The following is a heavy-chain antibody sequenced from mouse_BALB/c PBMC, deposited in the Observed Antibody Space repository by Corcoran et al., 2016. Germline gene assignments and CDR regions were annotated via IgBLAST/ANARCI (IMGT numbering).Heavy chain of an antibody. CDR2: IDPANGNT. V-gene: IGHV14-3*02. D-gene: IGHD1-1*02. Sequence: EVQLQQSGAELVKPGASVKLSCTASGFNIKDTYMHWVKQRHEQGLEWIGRIDPANGNTKYDPKFQGKATITADTSSNTAYLQLSSLTSEDTAVYYCAPYGSRVYWYFDVWGAGTTVTVSS. J-gene: IGHJ1*01. CDR1: GFNIKDTY. CDR3: APYGSRVYWYFDV.